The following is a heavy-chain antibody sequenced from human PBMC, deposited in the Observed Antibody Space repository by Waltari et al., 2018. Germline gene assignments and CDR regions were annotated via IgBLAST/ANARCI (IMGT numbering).Heavy chain of an antibody. CDR2: IYYSGGT. D-gene: IGHD3-16*01. V-gene: IGHV4-39*01. Sequence: QLQLQESGPGLVKPSETLSLTCTVSGGSISSSSYYWGWIRQPPGKGLEWIGSIYYSGGTYDNPSLKSRVTISVDTSKNQFSLKLSSVTAADTAVYYCARKLYLWGTNCFDPWGQGTLVTVSS. J-gene: IGHJ5*02. CDR3: ARKLYLWGTNCFDP. CDR1: GGSISSSSYY.